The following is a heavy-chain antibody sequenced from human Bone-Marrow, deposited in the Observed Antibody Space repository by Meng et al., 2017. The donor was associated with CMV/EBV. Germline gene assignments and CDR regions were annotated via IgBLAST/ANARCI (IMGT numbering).Heavy chain of an antibody. CDR1: GFTFSSYW. Sequence: GESLKISCAASGFTFSSYWMHWVRQAPGKGLVWVSAVNGDGSSTRYADSVEGRFTISRDNAKNSLYLQMNSLRAEDTAVYYCARAGYYYGMDVWGQGTTVTVSS. D-gene: IGHD3-10*01. J-gene: IGHJ6*02. V-gene: IGHV3-74*01. CDR3: ARAGYYYGMDV. CDR2: VNGDGSST.